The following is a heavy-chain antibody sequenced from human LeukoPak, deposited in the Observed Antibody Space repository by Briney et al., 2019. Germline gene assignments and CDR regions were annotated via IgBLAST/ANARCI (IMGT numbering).Heavy chain of an antibody. CDR1: GGTFRSHG. V-gene: IGHV1-69*04. CDR3: ARDRGVGADYFDS. D-gene: IGHD1-26*01. J-gene: IGHJ4*02. Sequence: ASVKVSCKTSGGTFRSHGFSWVRQAPGQGLEWMGRLIPILDLTDYAQRFKGRVTITAAKSTSTAYMELTSLTSEDTATYYCARDRGVGADYFDSWGQGTLVTVSS. CDR2: LIPILDLT.